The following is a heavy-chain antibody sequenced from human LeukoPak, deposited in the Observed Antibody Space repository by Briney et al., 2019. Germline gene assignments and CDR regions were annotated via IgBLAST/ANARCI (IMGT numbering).Heavy chain of an antibody. CDR2: ISSSGSTI. D-gene: IGHD3-22*01. J-gene: IGHJ4*02. Sequence: GGSLRLSCAASGFTFSSYEMNWVRQAPGKGLEWVPYISSSGSTIYYADSVKGRFTISRDNAKNSLYLQMNSLRAEDTAVYYCARDREDDSSGYYYGLFDYWGQGTLVTVSS. CDR1: GFTFSSYE. V-gene: IGHV3-48*03. CDR3: ARDREDDSSGYYYGLFDY.